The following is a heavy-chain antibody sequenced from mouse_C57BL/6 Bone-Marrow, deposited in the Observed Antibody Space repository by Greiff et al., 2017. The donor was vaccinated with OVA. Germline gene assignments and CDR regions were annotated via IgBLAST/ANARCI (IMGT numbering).Heavy chain of an antibody. CDR2: ISSGGSYT. CDR1: GFTFSSYG. Sequence: EVQVVESGGDLVKPGGSLKLSCAASGFTFSSYGMSWVRQTPDKRLEWVATISSGGSYTYYPDSVKGRFTISRDNAKNTLYLQMSSLKSEDTAMYYCARYDYAWFAYWGQGTLVTVSA. V-gene: IGHV5-6*01. J-gene: IGHJ3*01. CDR3: ARYDYAWFAY. D-gene: IGHD2-4*01.